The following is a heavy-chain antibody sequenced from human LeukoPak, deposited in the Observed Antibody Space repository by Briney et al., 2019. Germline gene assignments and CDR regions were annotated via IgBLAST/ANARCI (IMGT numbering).Heavy chain of an antibody. CDR3: VKDTGRGDF. V-gene: IGHV3-30*02. CDR1: GFIFRNYG. CDR2: LRNDESEI. J-gene: IGHJ4*02. Sequence: PGGSLRLSCAASGFIFRNYGMHWVRQAPGKGREWVAFLRNDESEIFYADSVKGRFTIYRDNSKNTLYLQMSSLRDEDTAVYYCVKDTGRGDFWGQGTQVTVSS. D-gene: IGHD1-14*01.